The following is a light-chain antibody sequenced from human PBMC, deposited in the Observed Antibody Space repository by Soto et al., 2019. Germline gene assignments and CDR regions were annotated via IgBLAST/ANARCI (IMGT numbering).Light chain of an antibody. Sequence: ALQMTQSPSSLSASVGDRVTITCRASQGIRNDLGWYQQKPGKAPKLLIYAASSLQSGVPSRFSGSGAGTEFTLTISSLQPDDFATYYCLQDYTYPYTFGQGTKLEIK. CDR2: AAS. CDR3: LQDYTYPYT. J-gene: IGKJ2*01. CDR1: QGIRND. V-gene: IGKV1-6*01.